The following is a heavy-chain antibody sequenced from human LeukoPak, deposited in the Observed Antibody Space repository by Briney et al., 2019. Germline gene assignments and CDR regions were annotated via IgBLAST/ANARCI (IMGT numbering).Heavy chain of an antibody. Sequence: ASVKVSCKASGYTFTGYYIHWVRQAPGQGLEWMGWINPNSGGTNYAQKFQGWVTMTRDTSISTAYMELSRLRSDDTAVYYCARDRRDYYYYGMDVWGQGTTVTVSS. CDR1: GYTFTGYY. V-gene: IGHV1-2*04. CDR2: INPNSGGT. CDR3: ARDRRDYYYYGMDV. J-gene: IGHJ6*02. D-gene: IGHD5-24*01.